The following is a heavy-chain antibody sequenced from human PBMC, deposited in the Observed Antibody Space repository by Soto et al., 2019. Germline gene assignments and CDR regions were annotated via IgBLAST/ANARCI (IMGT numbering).Heavy chain of an antibody. CDR2: INHSGST. D-gene: IGHD6-19*01. Sequence: SETLSLTCAVYGGSFSGYYWSWIRQPPGKGLEWIGEINHSGSTNYNPSLKSRVTISVDTSKNQFSLKLSSVTAADTAVYYCASSRGWYYYYGMDVWGQGTTVTVSS. CDR3: ASSRGWYYYYGMDV. J-gene: IGHJ6*02. V-gene: IGHV4-34*01. CDR1: GGSFSGYY.